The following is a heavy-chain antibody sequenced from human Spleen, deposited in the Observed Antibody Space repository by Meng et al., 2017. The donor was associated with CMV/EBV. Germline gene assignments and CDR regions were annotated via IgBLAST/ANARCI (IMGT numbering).Heavy chain of an antibody. J-gene: IGHJ6*02. D-gene: IGHD2-2*01. CDR1: GYAFIGYY. V-gene: IGHV1-2*02. CDR3: ARAPRYCSSPSCYGYGLDV. CDR2: ISPHTAGS. Sequence: ASVKVSCKASGYAFIGYYMHWVRQAPGQGLEWLGWISPHTAGSNHAQNFQGRLTMTRDTSIRTAYMELSSLRFDDTAVYYCARAPRYCSSPSCYGYGLDVWGQGTTVTVSS.